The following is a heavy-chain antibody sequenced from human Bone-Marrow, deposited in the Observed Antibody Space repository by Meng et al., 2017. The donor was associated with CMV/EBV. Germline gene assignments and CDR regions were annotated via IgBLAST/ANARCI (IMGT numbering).Heavy chain of an antibody. J-gene: IGHJ3*02. CDR2: VYYTGST. CDR3: ARQFMDHDRNVFDI. CDR1: GGSISSSSYY. D-gene: IGHD3/OR15-3a*01. Sequence: SETLSLTCTVSGGSISSSSYYWGWIRQPPGKGLEWIGYVYYTGSTKYNPSLKSRVSLSIAMSMTQFSLRLTSVTAAATAVYYCARQFMDHDRNVFDIWGQGTMVTVSS. V-gene: IGHV4-61*05.